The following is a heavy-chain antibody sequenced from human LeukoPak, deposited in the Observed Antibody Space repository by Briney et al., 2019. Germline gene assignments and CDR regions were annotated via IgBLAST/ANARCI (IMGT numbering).Heavy chain of an antibody. D-gene: IGHD3-22*01. Sequence: SETLSLTCAVSGVSISSGGYSWGWLGQPPGKGLEWIGYIYHSGSTYYNPSLKRRVTISVDRSKNQFSLKLSSVTAAETDVYYCARENKYYYDSSGGTSDAFDIWGQGTMVTVSS. J-gene: IGHJ3*02. CDR3: ARENKYYYDSSGGTSDAFDI. CDR2: IYHSGST. V-gene: IGHV4-30-2*01. CDR1: GVSISSGGYS.